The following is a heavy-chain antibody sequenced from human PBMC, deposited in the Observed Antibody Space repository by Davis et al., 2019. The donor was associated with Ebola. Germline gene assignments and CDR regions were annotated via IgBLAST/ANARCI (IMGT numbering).Heavy chain of an antibody. CDR1: GESVISDRLY. CDR2: VYYTVRT. Sequence: MPSETLSLTCNVSGESVISDRLYWSWLRQRPGKGLEWIGYVYYTVRTYYNPSLKSRTSISVDTSKNQFSLKLTSVTAADTATYYCATAAVGPGYTLDSWGQGTLVTVSA. J-gene: IGHJ4*02. D-gene: IGHD5-24*01. V-gene: IGHV4-31*02. CDR3: ATAAVGPGYTLDS.